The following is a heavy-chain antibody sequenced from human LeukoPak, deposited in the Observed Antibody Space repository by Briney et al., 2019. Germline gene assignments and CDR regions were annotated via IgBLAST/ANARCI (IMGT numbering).Heavy chain of an antibody. D-gene: IGHD3-9*01. CDR1: GYTFTGYY. CDR2: INPNSGGT. J-gene: IGHJ4*02. CDR3: ARDLGVPYYDILTGNDY. Sequence: ASVKVSCKASGYTFTGYYMHWVRQAPGQGLEWMGWINPNSGGTNYAQKFQGRVTMTRDTSISTAYMELSRLRSDDTAVYYCARDLGVPYYDILTGNDYWGRGTLVTVSS. V-gene: IGHV1-2*02.